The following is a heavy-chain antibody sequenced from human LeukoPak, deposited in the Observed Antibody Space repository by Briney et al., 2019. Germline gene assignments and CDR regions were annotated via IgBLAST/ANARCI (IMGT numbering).Heavy chain of an antibody. CDR1: GFTSSCYA. J-gene: IGHJ4*02. V-gene: IGHV3-23*01. CDR3: AKDRVAMIGYYFDF. CDR2: ISGSGGST. D-gene: IGHD2-2*01. Sequence: GGSLRLSCAGSGFTSSCYAMSWVRQAPGKGLEWVSAISGSGGSTYYADSVKGRFTISRDNSKNTLYLQMNSLRAEDTAVYYCAKDRVAMIGYYFDFWGQGTLVTVSS.